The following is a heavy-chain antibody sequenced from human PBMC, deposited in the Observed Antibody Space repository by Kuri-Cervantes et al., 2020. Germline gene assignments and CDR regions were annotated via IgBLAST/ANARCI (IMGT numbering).Heavy chain of an antibody. V-gene: IGHV3-30*19. CDR3: ARDGVSIAAAGIYYFDY. D-gene: IGHD6-13*01. CDR2: RWYDGSNK. Sequence: GGSLRLSCAASGFTFSSYGMHWVRQAPGKGLEWVAVRWYDGSNKYYSDSVKGRFTISRDNSKNTLYLQMNSLRAEDTAVYYCARDGVSIAAAGIYYFDYWGQGTLVTVSS. J-gene: IGHJ4*02. CDR1: GFTFSSYG.